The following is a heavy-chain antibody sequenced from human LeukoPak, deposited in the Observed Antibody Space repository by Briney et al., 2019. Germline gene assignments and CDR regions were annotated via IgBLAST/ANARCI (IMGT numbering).Heavy chain of an antibody. CDR2: IFTSGS. V-gene: IGHV4-61*02. J-gene: IGHJ4*02. CDR3: ARGLRDGYTLFYFDY. CDR1: GGSISSDSYY. D-gene: IGHD5-24*01. Sequence: PSQTLSLTCTVSGGSISSDSYYWNWIRQPAGKGLEWIGRIFTSGSTNYNPNYNPSLKSRVTISVDTSKNQFSMKLSSVTAADTAVYFCARGLRDGYTLFYFDYWGQGTLVTVYS.